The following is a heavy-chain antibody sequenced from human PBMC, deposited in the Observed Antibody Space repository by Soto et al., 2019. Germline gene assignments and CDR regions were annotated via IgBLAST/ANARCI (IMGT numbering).Heavy chain of an antibody. CDR3: ARDSVAGSWFDP. CDR2: IYYSGST. J-gene: IGHJ5*02. CDR1: GGSISSYY. Sequence: SETLSLTCTVSGGSISSYYWSWIRQPPGKGLEWIGYIYYSGSTNYNPSLKSRVTISVDTSKNQFSLKLSSVTAADTAVYYCARDSVAGSWFDPWGQGTLVTVYS. V-gene: IGHV4-59*01. D-gene: IGHD6-19*01.